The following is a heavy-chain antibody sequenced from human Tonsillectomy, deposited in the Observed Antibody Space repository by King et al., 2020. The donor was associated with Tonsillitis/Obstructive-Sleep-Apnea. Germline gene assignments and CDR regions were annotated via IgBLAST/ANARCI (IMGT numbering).Heavy chain of an antibody. J-gene: IGHJ4*02. V-gene: IGHV3-21*01. CDR3: AVGEVIAAAGTGGLDY. CDR1: GFTFSDYT. D-gene: IGHD6-13*01. Sequence: QLVQSGGGLVKPGGSLRLSCAVSGFTFSDYTMNWVRQAPGKGLNWVSSISSGSSYIYYGDSVKGRFTVSRDNAKNSLYLQMNSLRAEDTAVYYCAVGEVIAAAGTGGLDYWGQGTLVTVSS. CDR2: ISSGSSYI.